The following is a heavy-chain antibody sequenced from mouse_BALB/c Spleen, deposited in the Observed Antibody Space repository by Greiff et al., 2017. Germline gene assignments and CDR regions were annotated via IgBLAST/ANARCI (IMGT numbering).Heavy chain of an antibody. V-gene: IGHV14-3*02. J-gene: IGHJ4*01. Sequence: VHVKQSGAELVKPGASVKLSCTASGFNIKDTYMHWVKHRPEQGLEWIGRIDPANGNTKYDPKFQGKATITADTSSNTAYLQLSSLTSEDTAVYYCARDYYGYAMDYWGQGTSVTVSS. CDR3: ARDYYGYAMDY. CDR1: GFNIKDTY. CDR2: IDPANGNT. D-gene: IGHD1-1*01.